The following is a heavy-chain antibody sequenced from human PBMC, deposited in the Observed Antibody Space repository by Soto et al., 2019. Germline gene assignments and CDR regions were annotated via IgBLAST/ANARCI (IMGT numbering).Heavy chain of an antibody. CDR2: IYFRGNT. D-gene: IGHD3-22*01. CDR1: GDSISRIDYY. Sequence: SETLSLTCSVSGDSISRIDYYWTWIRQHPEKGLEWIGNIYFRGNTYYSPSLESRLTISVDTSKNQFSLKLTSVTAADTAAYYCAREGGSYDSGGYLIRGAFDIWGQGTMVTVSS. V-gene: IGHV4-31*03. J-gene: IGHJ3*02. CDR3: AREGGSYDSGGYLIRGAFDI.